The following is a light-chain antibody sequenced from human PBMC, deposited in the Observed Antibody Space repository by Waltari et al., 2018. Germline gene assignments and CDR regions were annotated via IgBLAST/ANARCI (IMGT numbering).Light chain of an antibody. J-gene: IGKJ4*01. CDR2: GAS. CDR1: QSVSSN. Sequence: EIVMTQSPATLSVSPGERATRSCRASQSVSSNLAWYQQKPGQAPRLLIYGASTRATGIPARISGSGSGTEFTLTISSLQSGDFAVYYCQHYNNWPPLTFGGGTKVEIK. CDR3: QHYNNWPPLT. V-gene: IGKV3-15*01.